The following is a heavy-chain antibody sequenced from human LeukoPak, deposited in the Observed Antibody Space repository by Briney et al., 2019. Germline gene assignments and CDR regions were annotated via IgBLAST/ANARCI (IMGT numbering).Heavy chain of an antibody. J-gene: IGHJ6*03. Sequence: GGSLRLSCAVSGLIFSSYGMHWVRQAPGEGLEWVAYIRHDESKTFYADSVKGRFTISRDNSKNTLYLQMHSLRAEDTALYYCAKPVIPSAYQGTYYMDVWGKGTTVTVSS. CDR3: AKPVIPSAYQGTYYMDV. V-gene: IGHV3-30*02. CDR2: IRHDESKT. CDR1: GLIFSSYG. D-gene: IGHD3-16*01.